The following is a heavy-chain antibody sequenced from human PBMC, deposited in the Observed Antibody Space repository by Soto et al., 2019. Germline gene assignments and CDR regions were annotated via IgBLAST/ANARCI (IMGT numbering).Heavy chain of an antibody. CDR1: GFTVRSNY. CDR2: IYSDGST. D-gene: IGHD3-22*01. Sequence: GGSLRLSCVASGFTVRSNYMSWVRQAPGKGLEWLSVIYSDGSTYFADSVKGRFTISGDNSKNTLYLQMNSLRAEDTAVYYCARTMTARTDDYWGQGTLVTVSS. J-gene: IGHJ4*02. CDR3: ARTMTARTDDY. V-gene: IGHV3-66*01.